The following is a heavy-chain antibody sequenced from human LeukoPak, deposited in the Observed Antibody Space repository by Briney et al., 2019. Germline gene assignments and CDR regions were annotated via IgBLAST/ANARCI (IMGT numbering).Heavy chain of an antibody. CDR3: VRAGGVSGYDLLDY. D-gene: IGHD5-12*01. CDR2: INQDGSEE. J-gene: IGHJ4*02. CDR1: GFTFSNYW. Sequence: GGSLRLSCAASGFTFSNYWMTWVRQAPGKGLEWVAHINQDGSEEHYMDSAKARFTISRDNAKNSLSLQMNSLRAEDTAVYYCVRAGGVSGYDLLDYWGQGTLVTVSS. V-gene: IGHV3-7*01.